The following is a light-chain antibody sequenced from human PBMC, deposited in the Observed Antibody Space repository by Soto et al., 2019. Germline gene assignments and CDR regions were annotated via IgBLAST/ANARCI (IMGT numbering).Light chain of an antibody. CDR2: EVS. V-gene: IGLV2-14*01. CDR3: SSYTVSTDVV. J-gene: IGLJ2*01. Sequence: QPVLTQPASLSGSPGQSVTISCSGTTSDFVNYNYVSWYQHHPGKAPQLILFEVSNRPSGVSSRFSGSKSGNTASLIISGLQAEDEAYYYCSSYTVSTDVVFGGGTKVTVL. CDR1: TSDFVNYNY.